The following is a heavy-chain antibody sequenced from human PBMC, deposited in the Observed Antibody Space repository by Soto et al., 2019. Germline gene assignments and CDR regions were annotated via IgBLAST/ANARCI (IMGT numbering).Heavy chain of an antibody. J-gene: IGHJ3*02. CDR3: ARHRGLPDSFHI. V-gene: IGHV3-74*01. CDR2: INSDGSTI. CDR1: GFHFGPFW. D-gene: IGHD3-10*01. Sequence: GGSLRLSCAASGFHFGPFWMHWVRQAPGKGLVWVSHINSDGSTIVYADSVKGRFTISRDNAKNTLYLQMNSLRVEDTAVYFCARHRGLPDSFHIWGHGTMGTVSS.